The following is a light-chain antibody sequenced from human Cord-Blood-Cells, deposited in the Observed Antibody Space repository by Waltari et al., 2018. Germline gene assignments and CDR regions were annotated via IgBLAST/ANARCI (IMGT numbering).Light chain of an antibody. CDR3: NSRDSSGNHLV. Sequence: SSELTQDPAVSVALGQTVRITCQGDSLRSYYASWYQQKPGQAPVLFIYGKNNRPSGIPDRCSGSRSGNTASLTITGAQAEDEADYYCNSRDSSGNHLVFGGGTKLTVL. V-gene: IGLV3-19*01. CDR2: GKN. J-gene: IGLJ3*02. CDR1: SLRSYY.